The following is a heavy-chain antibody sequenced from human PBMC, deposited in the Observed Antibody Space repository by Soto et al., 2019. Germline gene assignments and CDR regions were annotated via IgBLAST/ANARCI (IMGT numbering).Heavy chain of an antibody. Sequence: SETLSLTCTVSGGSISSGDYYWSWIRQPPGKGLEWIGYIYYSGSTYYNPSLKSRVTISVDTSKNQSSLKLSSVTAADTAVYYCARDISGEGVITYWYFDLWGRGTLVTVSS. V-gene: IGHV4-30-4*01. CDR1: GGSISSGDYY. CDR3: ARDISGEGVITYWYFDL. D-gene: IGHD3-10*01. CDR2: IYYSGST. J-gene: IGHJ2*01.